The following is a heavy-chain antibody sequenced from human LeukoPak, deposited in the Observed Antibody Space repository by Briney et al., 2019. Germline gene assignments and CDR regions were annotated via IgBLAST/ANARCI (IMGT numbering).Heavy chain of an antibody. CDR1: GGTFSSYA. Sequence: SVHVSCNASGGTFSSYAISWARQAPGQGLEWMGIINPSGGSTSYAQKFQGRVTMTRDASTSTVYMELSSLRSEDTAVYYCARQQYMDVWGKETTLTVSS. J-gene: IGHJ6*04. CDR3: ARQQYMDV. V-gene: IGHV1-46*01. CDR2: INPSGGST. D-gene: IGHD4-11*01.